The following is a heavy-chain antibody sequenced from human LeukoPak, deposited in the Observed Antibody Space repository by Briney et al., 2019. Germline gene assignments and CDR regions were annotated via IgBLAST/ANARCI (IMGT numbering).Heavy chain of an antibody. CDR2: ITASGTAM. V-gene: IGHV3-48*02. CDR3: ASSGSYRFDY. CDR1: GFTFSSYS. D-gene: IGHD1-26*01. J-gene: IGHJ4*02. Sequence: GGSLRLSCAASGFTFSSYSMNWVRQAPGKGVEWVSHITASGTAMFYADSVKGRFTISRDNAKNSLYLQMNSLRDEDTAVYYCASSGSYRFDYWGQGTLVTVSS.